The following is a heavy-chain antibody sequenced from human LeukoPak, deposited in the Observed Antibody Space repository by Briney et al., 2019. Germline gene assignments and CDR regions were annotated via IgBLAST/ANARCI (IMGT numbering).Heavy chain of an antibody. CDR1: GYTFTSYG. Sequence: GASVKVSCKASGYTFTSYGISWVRQAPGQGLEWMGWISAYSGNTNYAQKLQGRVTMTTDTSTSTAYMELRSLRSDDTAVYYCATSGYYDFWSGYYTSYYMDVWGKGTTVTVSS. J-gene: IGHJ6*03. CDR3: ATSGYYDFWSGYYTSYYMDV. V-gene: IGHV1-18*01. D-gene: IGHD3-3*01. CDR2: ISAYSGNT.